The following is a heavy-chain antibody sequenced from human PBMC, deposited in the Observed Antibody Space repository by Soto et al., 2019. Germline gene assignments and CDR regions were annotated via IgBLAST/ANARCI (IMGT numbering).Heavy chain of an antibody. CDR3: ARDSGAGGNYYYYGMDV. Sequence: QVQLVQSGAEVKKPGSSVKVSCKASGGTFSSYAISWVRQAPGQGLEWMGGIIPIFGAANYAQKFQGRVTITADESTSTAYMELSSLRSEDTAVYYCARDSGAGGNYYYYGMDVWGQGTTVTVSS. CDR2: IIPIFGAA. V-gene: IGHV1-69*01. J-gene: IGHJ6*02. D-gene: IGHD2-15*01. CDR1: GGTFSSYA.